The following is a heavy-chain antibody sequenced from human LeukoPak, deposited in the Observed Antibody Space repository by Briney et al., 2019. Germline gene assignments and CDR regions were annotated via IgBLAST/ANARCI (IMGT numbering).Heavy chain of an antibody. CDR3: SKGRGSTLTNIDF. CDR2: VSDSGVNT. Sequence: PGGSLRLSCAASGFAFSSFAMTWVRQSPGKGLEWVSSVSDSGVNTYYAGSVRGRFTVSRDSFKNILYLQMNSLTVEDTAFYYCSKGRGSTLTNIDFWGQGTLVTVSS. J-gene: IGHJ4*02. CDR1: GFAFSSFA. V-gene: IGHV3-23*01. D-gene: IGHD4-11*01.